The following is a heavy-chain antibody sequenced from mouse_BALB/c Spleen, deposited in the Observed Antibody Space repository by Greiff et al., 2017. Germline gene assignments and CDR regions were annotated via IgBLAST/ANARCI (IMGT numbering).Heavy chain of an antibody. CDR3: TRGGTTVVGHWYFDV. CDR2: IYPSDSYT. CDR1: GYTFTSYW. D-gene: IGHD1-1*01. V-gene: IGHV1-69*02. J-gene: IGHJ1*01. Sequence: VQLQQPGAELVRPGASVKLSCKASGYTFTSYWINWVKQRPGQGLEWIGNIYPSDSYTNYNQKFKDKATLTVDKSSSTAYMQLSSPTSEDSAVYYCTRGGTTVVGHWYFDVWGAGTTVTVSS.